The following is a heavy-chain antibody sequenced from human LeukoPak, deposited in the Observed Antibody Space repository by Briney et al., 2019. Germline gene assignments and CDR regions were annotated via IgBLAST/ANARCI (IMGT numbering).Heavy chain of an antibody. Sequence: GGSLRLSCAASGFTVSSNYLSWVRQAPGKGLEWVSVIFSGDRTYFADSVKGRFTISRDNSKNTLYLQMNSLRAEDTAVYYCARVPLQYSSSWYFDYWGQGTLVTVSS. CDR1: GFTVSSNY. CDR2: IFSGDRT. J-gene: IGHJ4*02. V-gene: IGHV3-66*02. D-gene: IGHD6-13*01. CDR3: ARVPLQYSSSWYFDY.